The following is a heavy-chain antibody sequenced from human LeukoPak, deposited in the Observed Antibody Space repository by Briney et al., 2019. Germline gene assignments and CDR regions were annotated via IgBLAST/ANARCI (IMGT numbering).Heavy chain of an antibody. J-gene: IGHJ4*02. Sequence: GASVKVSCKASGYTFTSYDINWVRQATGQGREWMGWMNPNSGNTGYAQKFQGRVTMTRNTTISTAYMELSSLRSEATAVYYCARAFTMVRGGIGYWGQGTLVTVSS. CDR3: ARAFTMVRGGIGY. V-gene: IGHV1-8*01. CDR1: GYTFTSYD. CDR2: MNPNSGNT. D-gene: IGHD3-10*01.